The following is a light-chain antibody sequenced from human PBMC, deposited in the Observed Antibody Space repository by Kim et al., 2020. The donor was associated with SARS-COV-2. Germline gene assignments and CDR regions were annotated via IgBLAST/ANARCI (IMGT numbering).Light chain of an antibody. Sequence: DIQMTQSPSSLSVSVGDRVTITCQASQDIRNYVNWYQQRPGKAPKFVIYDASELETGAPSRFSGSGFGTDFTFTSTNVQPEDIATYYCHQYDDVPYTFGQGTKLEI. J-gene: IGKJ2*01. CDR2: DAS. V-gene: IGKV1-33*01. CDR3: HQYDDVPYT. CDR1: QDIRNY.